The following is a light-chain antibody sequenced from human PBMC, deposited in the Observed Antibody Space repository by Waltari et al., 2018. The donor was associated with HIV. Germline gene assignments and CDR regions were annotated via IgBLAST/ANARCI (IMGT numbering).Light chain of an antibody. CDR2: EVS. CDR1: SSDVGGYNY. J-gene: IGLJ2*01. Sequence: QSALTQPASVSGSPGPSITISCPGTSSDVGGYNYVPWYQQPPGKAPKLIIYEVSNRPSGVSNRFSGSKSGNTASLTISGLQAEDEADYYCSSYTSSSTPYVVFGGGTKLTVL. V-gene: IGLV2-14*01. CDR3: SSYTSSSTPYVV.